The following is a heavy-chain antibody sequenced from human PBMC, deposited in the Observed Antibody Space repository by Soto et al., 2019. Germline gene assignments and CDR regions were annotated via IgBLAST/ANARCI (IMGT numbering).Heavy chain of an antibody. CDR2: INAGNGNT. V-gene: IGHV1-3*01. J-gene: IGHJ6*02. Sequence: ASVKVSCKASGYTFTSYAMHWVRQAPGQRLEWMGWINAGNGNTKYSQKFQGRVTITRDTSASTAYMELSSLRSEDTAVYYCATSAVAGPGDYYYYYYGMDVWGQGTTVTVS. D-gene: IGHD6-19*01. CDR3: ATSAVAGPGDYYYYYYGMDV. CDR1: GYTFTSYA.